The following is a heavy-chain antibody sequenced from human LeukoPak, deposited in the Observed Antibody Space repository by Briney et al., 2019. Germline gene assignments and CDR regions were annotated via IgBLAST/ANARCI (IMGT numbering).Heavy chain of an antibody. Sequence: SETLSLTCTVSGASISSGSYYWSWIRQPPGKGLEWIGYIYNSGSTNYNPSLKSRVTISVDTSKNQFSLKLSSVTAADTAVYYCARGGYYYDTSGYLSFQHWGQGTLVTVSS. CDR1: GASISSGSYY. V-gene: IGHV4-61*01. CDR2: IYNSGST. J-gene: IGHJ1*01. D-gene: IGHD3-22*01. CDR3: ARGGYYYDTSGYLSFQH.